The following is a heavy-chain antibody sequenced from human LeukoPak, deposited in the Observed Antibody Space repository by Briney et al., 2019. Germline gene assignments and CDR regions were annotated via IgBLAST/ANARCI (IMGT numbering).Heavy chain of an antibody. CDR1: GFTFSSYA. V-gene: IGHV3-23*01. D-gene: IGHD3-22*01. J-gene: IGHJ4*02. Sequence: PGGSLRLSCAASGFTFSSYAMSWVRQAPGKGLEWVSGISGSGDNTYYADSVKGRFTISRDNSKNTLYVQVNSLGTEDTAAYYCAKESYYDSSGSFYFDYWGQGTLVTVSS. CDR3: AKESYYDSSGSFYFDY. CDR2: ISGSGDNT.